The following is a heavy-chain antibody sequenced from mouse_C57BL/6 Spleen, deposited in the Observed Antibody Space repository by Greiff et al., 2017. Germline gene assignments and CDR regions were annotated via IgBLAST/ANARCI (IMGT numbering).Heavy chain of an antibody. CDR2: ISYDGST. V-gene: IGHV3-6*01. CDR3: ARDYDYGGFAY. CDR1: GYSITSGYY. D-gene: IGHD2-4*01. J-gene: IGHJ3*01. Sequence: ESGPGLVKPSQSLSLTCSVTGYSITSGYYWNWIRQFPGNKLEWMGYISYDGSTNYNPSLKNRTSITRDTSKNQLFLKLNSVTTEDTARESGARDYDYGGFAYWGQGTLVTVSA.